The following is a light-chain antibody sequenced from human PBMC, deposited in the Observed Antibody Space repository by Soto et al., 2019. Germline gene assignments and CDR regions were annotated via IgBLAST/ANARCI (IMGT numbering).Light chain of an antibody. CDR1: QSVTTRR. Sequence: EIVLTQSPVTLSLSPGDRATLSCGASQSVTTRRIAWYQQKPGLAPRLLIYEASSRATGIPDRFSGSGSGTDFSLTSSRLEPDEFAVYFCQQYGTSVWSFGQGTKVEMK. J-gene: IGKJ1*01. CDR3: QQYGTSVWS. V-gene: IGKV3D-20*01. CDR2: EAS.